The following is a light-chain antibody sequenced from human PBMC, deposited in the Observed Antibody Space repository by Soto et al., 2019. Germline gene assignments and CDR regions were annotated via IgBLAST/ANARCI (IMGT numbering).Light chain of an antibody. Sequence: QSALTQAASVSGSHGQSIAISCTGTSSDVGSYNLVSWYQQHPGKAPKLMIYEVSKRPSGLSNRFSGSKSGNTASLTISGLQAEDEADYYCCSYAGSRTPLIFGTGTKLTVL. CDR3: CSYAGSRTPLI. CDR2: EVS. J-gene: IGLJ1*01. V-gene: IGLV2-23*02. CDR1: SSDVGSYNL.